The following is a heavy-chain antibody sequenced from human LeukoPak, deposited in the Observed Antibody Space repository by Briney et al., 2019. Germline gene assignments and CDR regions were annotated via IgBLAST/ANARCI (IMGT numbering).Heavy chain of an antibody. J-gene: IGHJ4*02. CDR1: GFTFSSYY. CDR2: INTDGSIT. CDR3: VRIWEGAY. Sequence: GGSLRLSCAASGFTFSSYYMNWVRQAPGKGLVWVSRINTDGSITSYADSVKGRFTISRDNAKNTLYLQMNSLRAEDTAVYYCVRIWEGAYWGQGTLVTVSS. V-gene: IGHV3-74*01. D-gene: IGHD1-26*01.